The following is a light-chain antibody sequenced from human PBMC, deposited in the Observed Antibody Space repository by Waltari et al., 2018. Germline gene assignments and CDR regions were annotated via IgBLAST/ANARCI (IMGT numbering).Light chain of an antibody. CDR1: QTVRTTD. J-gene: IGKJ4*01. CDR3: QQYDISPLT. V-gene: IGKV3-20*01. Sequence: EIVLTQSPGTLSLSPGERATLSCRASQTVRTTDLAWYQQKPGQAPTLLLYGASSRATRIPDRFSGSGSGTDFSLTISSLEPEDCAVYYCQQYDISPLTFGGGTKVEIK. CDR2: GAS.